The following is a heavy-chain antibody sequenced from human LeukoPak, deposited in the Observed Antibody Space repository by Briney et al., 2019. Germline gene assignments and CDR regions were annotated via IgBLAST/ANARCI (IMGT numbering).Heavy chain of an antibody. J-gene: IGHJ4*02. CDR2: ISSSSSYI. CDR3: ARDLSPRRYCSSTSRGRDY. V-gene: IGHV3-21*01. D-gene: IGHD2-2*01. Sequence: GGSLRLSCAASGFTFSSYSMNWVRQAPGKGLEWVSSISSSSSYIYYADSVKGRFTISRDNAKNSLYLQMNSLRAEDTAVYYCARDLSPRRYCSSTSRGRDYWGQGTLVTVSS. CDR1: GFTFSSYS.